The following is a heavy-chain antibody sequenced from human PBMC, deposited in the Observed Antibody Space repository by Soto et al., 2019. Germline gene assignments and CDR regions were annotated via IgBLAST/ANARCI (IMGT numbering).Heavy chain of an antibody. CDR2: ISYDGNKK. V-gene: IGHV3-30*18. D-gene: IGHD6-13*01. J-gene: IGHJ4*02. CDR3: AKVNSSSWYFFDY. Sequence: PGGSLRLSCAASGFTFSSYGMHWVRQAPGKGLEWVAVISYDGNKKNYADSVKGRFTISRDNSKNTLYLQMNSLRAEDTAVYYCAKVNSSSWYFFDYWGQGTLVTVSS. CDR1: GFTFSSYG.